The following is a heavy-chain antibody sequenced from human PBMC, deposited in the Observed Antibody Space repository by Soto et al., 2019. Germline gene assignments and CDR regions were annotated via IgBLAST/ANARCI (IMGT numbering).Heavy chain of an antibody. V-gene: IGHV4-34*01. D-gene: IGHD6-25*01. J-gene: IGHJ3*02. CDR1: AGSFSHDY. CDR3: ARGGSSDWQVALDI. CDR2: IKHSGSS. Sequence: SETLSLTCAVNAGSFSHDYWNWIRQSPGKGLEWIGKIKHSGSSNYKPSLRSRVSISVDMSKNQVSLRLSSVTAADTAVYYCARGGSSDWQVALDIWGQGTMVT.